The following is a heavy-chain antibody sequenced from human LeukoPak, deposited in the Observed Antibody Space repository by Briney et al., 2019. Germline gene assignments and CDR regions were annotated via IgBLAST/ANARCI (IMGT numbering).Heavy chain of an antibody. CDR3: ASPYYGSGDY. J-gene: IGHJ4*02. V-gene: IGHV4-4*02. D-gene: IGHD3-10*01. CDR1: GASISSTTF. CDR2: IYHTGNT. Sequence: PSGTLSLTCSVSGASISSTTFWSWVRQTPGKGLEWIGHIYHTGNTNYNPSLQSRVTLSVDKAKNQFSLKLTSLTAADTAVYYCASPYYGSGDYWGQGTLVTVSS.